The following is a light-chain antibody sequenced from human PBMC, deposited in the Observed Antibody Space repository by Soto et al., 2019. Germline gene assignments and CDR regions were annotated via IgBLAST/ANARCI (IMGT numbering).Light chain of an antibody. CDR3: QQLNTYPQIT. J-gene: IGKJ5*01. V-gene: IGKV1-9*01. CDR1: QGISSY. CDR2: TAS. Sequence: DIQLTQSPSFLSASVGDRVTITCRASQGISSYLAWYQQKAGKAPKLLIYTASTLQSGVPSRFSGSGSGTEFTLTISNLQPEDFGTYYCQQLNTYPQITFGQGTRLEI.